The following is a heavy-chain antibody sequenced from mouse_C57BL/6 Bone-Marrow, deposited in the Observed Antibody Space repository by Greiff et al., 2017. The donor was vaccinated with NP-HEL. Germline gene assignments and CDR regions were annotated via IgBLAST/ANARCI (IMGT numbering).Heavy chain of an antibody. V-gene: IGHV5-12*01. Sequence: EVKLVESGGGLVQPGGSLKLSCAASGFTFSDYYMYWVRQTPEKRLEWVAYLSNGGGSTYYPDTVKGRFTISRDNAKNTLYLQMSRLKSEDTAMYYCARHYSNYGEFAYWGQGTLVTVSA. D-gene: IGHD2-5*01. CDR3: ARHYSNYGEFAY. CDR1: GFTFSDYY. CDR2: LSNGGGST. J-gene: IGHJ3*01.